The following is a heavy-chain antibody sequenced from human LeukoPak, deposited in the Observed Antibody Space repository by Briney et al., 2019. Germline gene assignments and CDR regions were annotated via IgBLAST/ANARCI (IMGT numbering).Heavy chain of an antibody. CDR3: AKDITAYSSSSGQFDY. V-gene: IGHV3-23*01. Sequence: GGSLRLSCAASGFIFNNYAMTWVRQAPGKGLEWVSAITGGGGSTYYADSVRGRFTISRDNSKNTLYLQMNSLRAEDTAIYYCAKDITAYSSSSGQFDYWGQGTLVTVSS. D-gene: IGHD6-6*01. CDR2: ITGGGGST. J-gene: IGHJ4*02. CDR1: GFIFNNYA.